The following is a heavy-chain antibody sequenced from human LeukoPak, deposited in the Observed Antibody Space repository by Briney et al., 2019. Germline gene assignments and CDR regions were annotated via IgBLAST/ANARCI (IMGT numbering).Heavy chain of an antibody. CDR3: ARDPYSGGYGDDYYYYMDV. V-gene: IGHV3-21*01. Sequence: GESLRLSCAASGFTFSSYSMNWVRQAPGKGLEWVSSITSTSSYMYYADSVKGRFTISRDNAQNSLYLHMGSLRAEDTAVYYCARDPYSGGYGDDYYYYMDVWGKGTTVTISS. J-gene: IGHJ6*03. CDR1: GFTFSSYS. CDR2: ITSTSSYM. D-gene: IGHD1-26*01.